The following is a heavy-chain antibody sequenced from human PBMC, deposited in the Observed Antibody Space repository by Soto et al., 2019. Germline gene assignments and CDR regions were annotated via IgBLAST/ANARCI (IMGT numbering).Heavy chain of an antibody. Sequence: QVQLVESGGGVVQPGRSLRLSCAASGFTFSSYGMHWVRQAPGKGLEWVAVISYDGSNKYYADSVKGRFTISRDNSKNTRYLQMNSLRAEDTAVYYCAKAVGYSYGYSLGYWGQGTLVTVSS. CDR3: AKAVGYSYGYSLGY. V-gene: IGHV3-30*18. CDR2: ISYDGSNK. CDR1: GFTFSSYG. D-gene: IGHD5-18*01. J-gene: IGHJ4*02.